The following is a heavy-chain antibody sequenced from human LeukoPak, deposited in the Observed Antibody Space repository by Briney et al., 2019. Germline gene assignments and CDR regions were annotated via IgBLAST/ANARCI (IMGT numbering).Heavy chain of an antibody. CDR1: GVSIDSGNW. Sequence: SETLSLTCAVSGVSIDSGNWWIWVRQPPGKGLEWIGYVYYAGSTNYNPSLKSRVTISVDTSKNQVSLKLSSVTAADTAVYYCASLSEYCSSGSCYLGWFDPWGQGTLVTVSS. V-gene: IGHV4-61*01. CDR3: ASLSEYCSSGSCYLGWFDP. J-gene: IGHJ5*02. D-gene: IGHD2-15*01. CDR2: VYYAGST.